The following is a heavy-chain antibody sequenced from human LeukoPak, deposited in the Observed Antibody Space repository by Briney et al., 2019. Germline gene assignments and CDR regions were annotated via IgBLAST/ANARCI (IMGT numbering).Heavy chain of an antibody. Sequence: SETLSLTCTVSGGSISSSSYYWGWIRQPPGKGLEWIGSIYYSGSTYYNPSLKSRVTISVATSKNQFSLKLSSVTAADTAVYYCATSVVPAARGYYFDYWGQGTLVTVSS. CDR2: IYYSGST. J-gene: IGHJ4*02. V-gene: IGHV4-39*01. CDR3: ATSVVPAARGYYFDY. D-gene: IGHD2-2*01. CDR1: GGSISSSSYY.